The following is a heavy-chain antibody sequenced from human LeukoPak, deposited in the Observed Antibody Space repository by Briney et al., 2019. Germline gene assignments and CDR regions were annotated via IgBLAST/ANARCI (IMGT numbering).Heavy chain of an antibody. J-gene: IGHJ3*02. Sequence: GRSLRLSCAPSGFTFSSYGMHWVRQAPGKGLEWVAVICYDGSNKYYADSVKGRFTISRDNSKNTMDLQMNTPRAEDTAVYYCAREQYGSDDALDIWGQGTMVTVSS. V-gene: IGHV3-33*01. D-gene: IGHD4-17*01. CDR3: AREQYGSDDALDI. CDR2: ICYDGSNK. CDR1: GFTFSSYG.